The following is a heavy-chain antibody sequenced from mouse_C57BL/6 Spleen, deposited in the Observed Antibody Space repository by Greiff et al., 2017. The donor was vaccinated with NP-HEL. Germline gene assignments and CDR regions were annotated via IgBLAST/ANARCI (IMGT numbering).Heavy chain of an antibody. CDR1: GYTFTSYW. V-gene: IGHV1-55*01. Sequence: QVQLQQPGAELVKPGASVKMSCKASGYTFTSYWITWVKQRPGQGLEWIGDIYPGSGSTNYNEKFKSKATLTVDTSSSTAYMQLSSLTSEDSAVYYCARYYGIRYYFDYWGQGTTLTVSS. D-gene: IGHD1-1*01. CDR3: ARYYGIRYYFDY. CDR2: IYPGSGST. J-gene: IGHJ2*01.